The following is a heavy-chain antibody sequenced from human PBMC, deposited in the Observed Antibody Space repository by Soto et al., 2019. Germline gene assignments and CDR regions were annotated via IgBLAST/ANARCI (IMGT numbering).Heavy chain of an antibody. CDR2: INPSGGST. D-gene: IGHD6-13*01. Sequence: ASVKVSCTASGGTFSSYAMHWVRQAPGQGLEWMGIINPSGGSTGYAQKFQGRITMTRDTSTSTVYMELSSLRSEDTAVYYCARDPIPAGGPGGGWFDPWGQGTLVTVSS. CDR1: GGTFSSYA. CDR3: ARDPIPAGGPGGGWFDP. V-gene: IGHV1-46*03. J-gene: IGHJ5*02.